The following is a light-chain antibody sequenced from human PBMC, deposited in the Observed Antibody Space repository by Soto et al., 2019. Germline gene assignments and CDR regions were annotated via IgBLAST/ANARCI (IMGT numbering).Light chain of an antibody. CDR3: QQSYSTPYT. CDR1: QSITNY. J-gene: IGKJ2*01. CDR2: AIS. V-gene: IGKV1-39*01. Sequence: DIQMTQSPSSLSASVGDRVTITCRASQSITNYLNWYQQKPGKAPKLLMYAISTLQSGVLSRFGGSGSGTQFTLTISSLQPDDFATYYCQQSYSTPYTFGQGTKVDIK.